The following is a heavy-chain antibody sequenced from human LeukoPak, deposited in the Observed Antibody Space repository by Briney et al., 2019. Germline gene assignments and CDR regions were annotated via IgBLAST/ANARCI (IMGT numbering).Heavy chain of an antibody. CDR2: INPNSSYT. V-gene: IGHV1-2*02. CDR1: GYTLTDYY. J-gene: IGHJ4*02. D-gene: IGHD1/OR15-1a*01. Sequence: ASVEVSCKASGYTLTDYYIHWVRQAPGQGLEWVGCINPNSSYTTYAQKFQGRVTMTRDTSNSSAYMDLSRLNSDDTAVYFCAREEQYNNFFDYWGPGTLVTVSS. CDR3: AREEQYNNFFDY.